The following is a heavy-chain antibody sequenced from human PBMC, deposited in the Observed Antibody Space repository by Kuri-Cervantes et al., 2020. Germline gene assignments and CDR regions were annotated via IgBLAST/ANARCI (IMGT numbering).Heavy chain of an antibody. CDR2: IWYDGSNK. CDR1: GFTFSSYG. CDR3: ARDGRYFDWLYYFDY. J-gene: IGHJ4*02. Sequence: GESLKISCAASGFTFSSYGMHWVRQAPGKGLEWVAVIWYDGSNKYYADSVKGRFTISRDNSKNTLYLQMNSLRAEDTAVYYCARDGRYFDWLYYFDYWGQGTLVTVSS. V-gene: IGHV3-33*01. D-gene: IGHD3-9*01.